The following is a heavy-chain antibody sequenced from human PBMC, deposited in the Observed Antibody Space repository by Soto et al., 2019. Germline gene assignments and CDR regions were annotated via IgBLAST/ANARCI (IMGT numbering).Heavy chain of an antibody. J-gene: IGHJ4*02. D-gene: IGHD6-19*01. V-gene: IGHV3-30*18. CDR2: ISYDGSNK. CDR3: AKDRLLAVAGTFDY. Sequence: GGSLRLSCAASGFTFSSYGMHWVRQAPGKGLEWVAVISYDGSNKYYADSVKGRFTISRDNSKNTLYLQMNSLRAEDTVVYYCAKDRLLAVAGTFDYWGQGTLVTVSS. CDR1: GFTFSSYG.